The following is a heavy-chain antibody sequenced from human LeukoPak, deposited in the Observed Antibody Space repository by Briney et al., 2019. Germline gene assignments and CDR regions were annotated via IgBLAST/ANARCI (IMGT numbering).Heavy chain of an antibody. V-gene: IGHV1-2*06. CDR2: INPYSGGT. CDR1: GYTFIDYY. Sequence: WASVTVSCTASGYTFIDYYIHWVRQAPGQGLECMGRINPYSGGTNYAQKFQGRVTMTRDTSISTAYMELSRLRSDDTAVYYCARDDNSGYFSGPWGQGTLVTVSS. J-gene: IGHJ5*02. D-gene: IGHD3-22*01. CDR3: ARDDNSGYFSGP.